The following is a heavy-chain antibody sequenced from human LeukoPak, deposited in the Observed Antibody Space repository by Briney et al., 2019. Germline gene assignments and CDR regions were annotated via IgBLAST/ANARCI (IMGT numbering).Heavy chain of an antibody. J-gene: IGHJ4*02. Sequence: TLSLTCTVSGGSISSGSYYWSWIRQPAGKGLEWIGRIYTSGSTNYNTSLKSLVTISVDTSKNQFSLKLSSVTAADTAVYYCARAWGVYGGNLYFDYWGQGTLVTVSS. D-gene: IGHD4-23*01. V-gene: IGHV4-61*02. CDR1: GGSISSGSYY. CDR2: IYTSGST. CDR3: ARAWGVYGGNLYFDY.